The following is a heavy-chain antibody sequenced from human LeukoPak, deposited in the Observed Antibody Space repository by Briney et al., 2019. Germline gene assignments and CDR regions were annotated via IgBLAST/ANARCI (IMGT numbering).Heavy chain of an antibody. CDR2: IYTSGST. CDR1: GGSISSGDNY. V-gene: IGHV4-61*02. CDR3: ARASYSYDINGWVPFDY. Sequence: KPSETLSLTCTVSGGSISSGDNYWSWIRQPAGKGLEWIGRIYTSGSTNYNPSLKSRVTISGDTSKNQFSLRLSSVTAADTAVYYCARASYSYDINGWVPFDYWGQGTLVTVSS. J-gene: IGHJ4*02. D-gene: IGHD3-22*01.